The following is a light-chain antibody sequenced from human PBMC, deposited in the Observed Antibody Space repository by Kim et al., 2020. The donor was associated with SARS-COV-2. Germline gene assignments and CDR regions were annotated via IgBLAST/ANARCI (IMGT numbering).Light chain of an antibody. V-gene: IGKV1-12*01. Sequence: AAVGDRVTITWRASEGISNWLAWYQQKPGKAPKLLIQAASSLQAGVPSRFSGSGSGTDFTLTISSLQPEDFATYYCQQANSFPHTFGGGTKVEIK. CDR3: QQANSFPHT. J-gene: IGKJ4*01. CDR1: EGISNW. CDR2: AAS.